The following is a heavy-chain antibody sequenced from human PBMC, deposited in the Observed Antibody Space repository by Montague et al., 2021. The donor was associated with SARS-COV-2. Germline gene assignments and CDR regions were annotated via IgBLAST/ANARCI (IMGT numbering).Heavy chain of an antibody. J-gene: IGHJ4*02. D-gene: IGHD2-2*01. Sequence: RSLSLAASGFSVGDHAMYWVRQGPGKGLEWVAGISWNSASKGHADAVKGRFTISKDISKNSLLLTMNSLRVEDTALYYCIRETCSGANCFLDYWGQGTLVTVSS. CDR1: GFSVGDHA. V-gene: IGHV3-9*01. CDR2: ISWNSASK. CDR3: IRETCSGANCFLDY.